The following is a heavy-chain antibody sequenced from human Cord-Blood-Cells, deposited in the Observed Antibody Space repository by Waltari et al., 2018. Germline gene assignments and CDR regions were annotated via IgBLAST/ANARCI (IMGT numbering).Heavy chain of an antibody. Sequence: QVQLQQWGAGLLKPSETLSLTCAVYGGSFSGYYWSWIRQPPGKGLEWIGEINHSGSTNYNPSLKSRVTISVDTSKNQFSLTLSSVTAADTAVYYCARTSYYYDSSGYYYGYFDLWGRGTLVTVSS. V-gene: IGHV4-34*01. CDR1: GGSFSGYY. D-gene: IGHD3-22*01. CDR2: INHSGST. J-gene: IGHJ2*01. CDR3: ARTSYYYDSSGYYYGYFDL.